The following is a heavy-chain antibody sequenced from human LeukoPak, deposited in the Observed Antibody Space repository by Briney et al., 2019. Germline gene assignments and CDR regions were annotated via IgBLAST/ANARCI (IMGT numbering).Heavy chain of an antibody. D-gene: IGHD3-10*01. CDR1: GYTFTSYY. J-gene: IGHJ5*02. CDR2: INPNSGGT. Sequence: ASVKVSCKASGYTFTSYYMHWVRQAPGQGLEWMGRINPNSGGTNYAQKFQGRVTMTRDTSISTAYMELSRLRSDDTAVYYCARALLWFGELSSWFDPWGQGTLVTVSS. V-gene: IGHV1-2*06. CDR3: ARALLWFGELSSWFDP.